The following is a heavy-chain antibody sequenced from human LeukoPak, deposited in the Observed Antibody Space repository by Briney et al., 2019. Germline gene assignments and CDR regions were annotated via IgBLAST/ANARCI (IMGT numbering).Heavy chain of an antibody. Sequence: GASVKVSCKASGGTFNSYAISWVRQAPGQGLEWMGWISAYNGNTNYAQKLQGRVTMTTDTSTSTAYMELRSLRSDDTAVYYCARRDSFAFDIWGQGTMVTVSS. D-gene: IGHD2-21*02. V-gene: IGHV1-18*01. CDR2: ISAYNGNT. CDR1: GGTFNSYA. CDR3: ARRDSFAFDI. J-gene: IGHJ3*02.